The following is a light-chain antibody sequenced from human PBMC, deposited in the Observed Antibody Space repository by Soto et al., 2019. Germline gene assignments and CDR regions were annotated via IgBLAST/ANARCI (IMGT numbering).Light chain of an antibody. V-gene: IGLV1-40*01. Sequence: QSVLTQPPSVSGSPGQRVTISCTGSSSNIGAGFDVHWYQQLPGKAPRLLIYANTKRPSGVPDRFSGSRSGTTTSLAITGVRAAEEADYFCQSYDSSRSGYVFGTGTKLTVL. CDR1: SSNIGAGFD. CDR3: QSYDSSRSGYV. J-gene: IGLJ1*01. CDR2: ANT.